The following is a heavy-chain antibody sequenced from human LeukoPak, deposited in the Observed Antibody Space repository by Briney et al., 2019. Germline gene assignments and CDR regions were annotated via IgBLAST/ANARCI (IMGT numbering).Heavy chain of an antibody. Sequence: AAVKVSCKASGYTFTSYYMHWVRQAPGQGLEWMGIINPSGGSTSYAQKFQGRVTMTRDTSTSTVYMELSSLRSEDTAVYYCARDQSGTMFDPWGQGTLVTVSS. CDR3: ARDQSGTMFDP. CDR1: GYTFTSYY. D-gene: IGHD1-1*01. J-gene: IGHJ5*02. CDR2: INPSGGST. V-gene: IGHV1-46*01.